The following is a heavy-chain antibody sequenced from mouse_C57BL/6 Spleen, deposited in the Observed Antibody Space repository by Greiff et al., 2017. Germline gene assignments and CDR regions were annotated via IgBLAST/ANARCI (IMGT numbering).Heavy chain of an antibody. D-gene: IGHD1-1*01. CDR2: INPNNGGT. V-gene: IGHV1-26*01. Sequence: VQLQQSGPALVKPGASVQISCKASGYTFTDYSMNWVKQSPGKSLEWIGAINPNNGGTSSNQKFKGKATLTVDKSSSTAYMELRSLTSEDSAVYYCARQYYGSSFYFDYWGQGTTLTVSS. CDR3: ARQYYGSSFYFDY. J-gene: IGHJ2*01. CDR1: GYTFTDYS.